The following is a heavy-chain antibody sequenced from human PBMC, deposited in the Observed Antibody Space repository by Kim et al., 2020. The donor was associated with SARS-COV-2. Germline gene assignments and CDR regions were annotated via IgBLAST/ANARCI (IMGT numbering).Heavy chain of an antibody. CDR3: AKTPSFDS. CDR2: ISYDGSNK. Sequence: GGSLRLSCADSGITFSTYGMHWVRQAPGKGLEWVAVISYDGSNKYYADSVKGRFTISRHNSKNTLYLQMNSLRAEDTAMYYCAKTPSFDSWGQGTLVTVSS. J-gene: IGHJ4*02. V-gene: IGHV3-30*18. CDR1: GITFSTYG.